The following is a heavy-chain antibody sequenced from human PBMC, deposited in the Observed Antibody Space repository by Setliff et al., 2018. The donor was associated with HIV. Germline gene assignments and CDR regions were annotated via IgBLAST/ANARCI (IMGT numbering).Heavy chain of an antibody. Sequence: PGGSLRLSCATSGFSFSNYAMAWVRQAPGKGLEWVSSFSAAGFNTYYADSVKGRFTISRDISKNTLYLQMDSLRAEDTAVYYCAKERRRYYDSSGYYYVNYPFDYWGQGTLVTVSS. CDR1: GFSFSNYA. V-gene: IGHV3-23*01. CDR3: AKERRRYYDSSGYYYVNYPFDY. D-gene: IGHD3-22*01. J-gene: IGHJ4*02. CDR2: FSAAGFNT.